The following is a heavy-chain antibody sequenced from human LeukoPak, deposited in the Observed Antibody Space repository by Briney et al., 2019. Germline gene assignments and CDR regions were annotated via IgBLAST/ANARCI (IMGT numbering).Heavy chain of an antibody. CDR2: IYYSGST. D-gene: IGHD2-15*01. CDR1: GGSISSSSYY. J-gene: IGHJ4*02. V-gene: IGHV4-39*07. Sequence: SETLSLTCTVSGGSISSSSYYWGWIRQPPGKGLEWIGSIYYSGSTYYNPSLKSRVTISVDTSKNQFSLRLSSVTAADTAVYYCAREVSGGSWPFDYWGQGTLVTVSS. CDR3: AREVSGGSWPFDY.